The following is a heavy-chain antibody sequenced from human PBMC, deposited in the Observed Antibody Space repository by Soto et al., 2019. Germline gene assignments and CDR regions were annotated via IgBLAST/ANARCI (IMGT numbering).Heavy chain of an antibody. CDR3: AAAKYSSGWIGENAFDI. J-gene: IGHJ3*02. CDR1: GFTFTSSA. Sequence: MQLVQSGPEVQKPGTSVKVSCKASGFTFTSSAMQWVRQARGQRLEWIGWIVVGSGNTNYAQKFQERVTITRDMSTSTADMELSSLRSEDTAVYYCAAAKYSSGWIGENAFDIWGQGTMVTVSS. D-gene: IGHD6-19*01. CDR2: IVVGSGNT. V-gene: IGHV1-58*02.